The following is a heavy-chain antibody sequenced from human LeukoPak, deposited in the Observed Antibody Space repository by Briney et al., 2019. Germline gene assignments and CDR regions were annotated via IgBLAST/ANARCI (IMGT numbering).Heavy chain of an antibody. Sequence: SETLSLTCAVSGYSISSGYYWGWIRQPPGKGLEWIGSIYHSESTYYNPSLKSRVTISVDTSKNQFSLKLSSVTAADTAVYYCARWGSYGDYWGQGTLVTVSS. CDR3: ARWGSYGDY. CDR1: GYSISSGYY. J-gene: IGHJ4*02. V-gene: IGHV4-38-2*01. CDR2: IYHSEST. D-gene: IGHD1-26*01.